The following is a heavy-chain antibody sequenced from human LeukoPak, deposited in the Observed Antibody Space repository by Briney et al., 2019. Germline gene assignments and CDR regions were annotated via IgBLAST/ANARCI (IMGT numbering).Heavy chain of an antibody. D-gene: IGHD3-22*01. CDR2: IYYSGST. Sequence: SETLSLTCTVSGGSTITHYWSWIRQTPRKGLEWIGYIYYSGSTNYNPSLKSRATMSIDTSKNQFSLRLISVTAADTAVYFCARVGFTRGHYNPRDAFDIWGQGTLVTVSS. V-gene: IGHV4-59*11. J-gene: IGHJ3*02. CDR3: ARVGFTRGHYNPRDAFDI. CDR1: GGSTITHY.